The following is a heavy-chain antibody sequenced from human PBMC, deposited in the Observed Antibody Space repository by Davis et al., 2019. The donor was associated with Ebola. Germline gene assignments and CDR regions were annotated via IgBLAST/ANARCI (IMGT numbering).Heavy chain of an antibody. Sequence: GESLKISCAASGFTFSSYGMHWVRQAPGKGLEWVSAISGSGGSTYYADSVKGRFTISRDNSKNTLYLQMNSLRAEDTAVYYCAKTSLADDAFDIWGQGTMVTVSS. J-gene: IGHJ3*02. CDR3: AKTSLADDAFDI. CDR1: GFTFSSYG. CDR2: ISGSGGST. V-gene: IGHV3-23*01.